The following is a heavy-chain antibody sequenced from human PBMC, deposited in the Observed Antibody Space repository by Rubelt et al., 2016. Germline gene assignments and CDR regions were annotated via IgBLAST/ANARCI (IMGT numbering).Heavy chain of an antibody. CDR2: IYYTGST. D-gene: IGHD3-10*01. Sequence: QPQLQESGPGLVKPSETLSLTCTVSGGSISSSSYYWGWIRQPPGRGLEWIGSIYYTGSTYYNPSLKRRVTISVDTSKSQFSLRLSPGTSADTAVYYCATVGRSPGSGTYDPNWFDPWGQGTLVTVSS. J-gene: IGHJ5*02. V-gene: IGHV4-39*07. CDR3: ATVGRSPGSGTYDPNWFDP. CDR1: GGSISSSSYY.